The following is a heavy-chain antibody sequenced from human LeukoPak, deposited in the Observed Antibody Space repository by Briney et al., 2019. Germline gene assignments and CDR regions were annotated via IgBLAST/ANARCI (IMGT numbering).Heavy chain of an antibody. D-gene: IGHD2-2*01. J-gene: IGHJ4*02. CDR3: ARQAYCSSSSCYPFDY. V-gene: IGHV4-59*08. CDR1: GGSTSSYY. Sequence: SETLSLTCTVSGGSTSSYYWSWIRQPPGKGLEWIGYIHYSGSTNYNPSLKSRVTISVDTSKNQFSLKLSSVTAADTAVYYCARQAYCSSSSCYPFDYWGQGTLVTVSS. CDR2: IHYSGST.